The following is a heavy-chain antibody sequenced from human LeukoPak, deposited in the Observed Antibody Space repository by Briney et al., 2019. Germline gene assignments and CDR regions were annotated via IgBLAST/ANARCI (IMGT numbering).Heavy chain of an antibody. D-gene: IGHD2-15*01. CDR3: ARGLVGAAAIDY. CDR2: IYYSGST. J-gene: IGHJ4*02. V-gene: IGHV4-39*07. CDR1: GGSVSRSPYY. Sequence: PSETLSLTCTVSGGSVSRSPYYWGWIRQPPGKGLEWIGNIYYSGSTYYNPSLKSRVTISVDTSKNQFSLKLSSVTAADTAVYYCARGLVGAAAIDYWGQGTLVTVSS.